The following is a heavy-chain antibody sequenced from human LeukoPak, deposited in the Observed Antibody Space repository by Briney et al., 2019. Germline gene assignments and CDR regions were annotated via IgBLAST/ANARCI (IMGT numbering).Heavy chain of an antibody. V-gene: IGHV1-69*13. CDR2: IIPIFGTA. D-gene: IGHD3-22*01. J-gene: IGHJ4*02. Sequence: GASVKVSCKASGGTFSSYAISWVRQAPGQGLEWMGGIIPIFGTANYAQKFQGRVTITADESTSTAYMELSSLRSEDTAAYYCARDRQYYYDSSGYYYMQYWGQGTLVTVSS. CDR3: ARDRQYYYDSSGYYYMQY. CDR1: GGTFSSYA.